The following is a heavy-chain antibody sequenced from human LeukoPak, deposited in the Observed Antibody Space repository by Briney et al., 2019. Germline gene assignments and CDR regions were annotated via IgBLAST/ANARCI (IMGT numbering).Heavy chain of an antibody. CDR3: ARENSNHLDFDY. CDR2: IIPIFGTA. Sequence: ASVKVSCKASGGTFSSYAISWVRQAPGQGLEWMGGIIPIFGTANYAQKFQGRVTITTDESTSTAYMELRSLRSDDTAVYYCARENSNHLDFDYWGQGTLVTVSS. D-gene: IGHD4-11*01. CDR1: GGTFSSYA. V-gene: IGHV1-69*05. J-gene: IGHJ4*02.